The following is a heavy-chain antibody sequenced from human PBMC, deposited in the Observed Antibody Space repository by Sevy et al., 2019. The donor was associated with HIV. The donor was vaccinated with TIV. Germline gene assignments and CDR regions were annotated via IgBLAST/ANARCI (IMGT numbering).Heavy chain of an antibody. CDR3: AKELPGYQYDSRGNLDT. V-gene: IGHV3-23*01. J-gene: IGHJ5*02. CDR1: GFTFSTYA. D-gene: IGHD2-2*01. Sequence: GGSLRLSCAASGFTFSTYAMSWVRQAPGKGLEWVSGISGSGISIYYAGSVKGRLTTSRDNPKNKLILQMNSLRAEDTAIFYCAKELPGYQYDSRGNLDTWGQGRLVTVSS. CDR2: ISGSGISI.